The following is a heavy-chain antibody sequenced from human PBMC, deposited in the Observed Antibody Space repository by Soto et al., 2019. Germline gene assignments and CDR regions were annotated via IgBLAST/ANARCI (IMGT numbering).Heavy chain of an antibody. V-gene: IGHV1-3*01. CDR2: IAAGNGNT. D-gene: IGHD6-6*01. CDR3: ARDFGSPSSPFDY. Sequence: VASVKVSCKASGYRIADYTIHWVRQAPGHGLEWMGWIAAGNGNTRFSQKFQGRLTITWDTPANIAYMELSSLRSEDTSLYYCARDFGSPSSPFDYWGQGTLVTVSS. CDR1: GYRIADYT. J-gene: IGHJ4*02.